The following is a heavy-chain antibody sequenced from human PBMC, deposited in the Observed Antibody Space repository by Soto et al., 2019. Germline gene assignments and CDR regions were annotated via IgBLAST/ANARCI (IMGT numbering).Heavy chain of an antibody. Sequence: EVQLVESGGGLVQPGRSLRLSRAASGFTFDDYAMHWVRQAPGKGLEWVSGISWNSGSIGYVDSVKGRFTISRDNAKNSLYLQMNSLRAEDTALYYCAKDSENSSSSPLDYWGQGTLVTVSS. D-gene: IGHD6-6*01. CDR1: GFTFDDYA. J-gene: IGHJ4*02. V-gene: IGHV3-9*01. CDR3: AKDSENSSSSPLDY. CDR2: ISWNSGSI.